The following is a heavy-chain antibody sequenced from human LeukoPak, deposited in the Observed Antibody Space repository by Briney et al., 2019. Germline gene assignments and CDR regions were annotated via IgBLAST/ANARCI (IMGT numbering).Heavy chain of an antibody. Sequence: SETLSLTCSVSGGPISSSDYYWSWIRQPPGKGLEWLGNIYYTGSTSYNPSLKSRVTLSVDTFKNQFSLHLSSVTAADTAVYYCARENYCTNGVCWAFDPWGQGTLVTVSS. V-gene: IGHV4-39*07. CDR3: ARENYCTNGVCWAFDP. D-gene: IGHD2-8*01. CDR2: IYYTGST. J-gene: IGHJ5*02. CDR1: GGPISSSDYY.